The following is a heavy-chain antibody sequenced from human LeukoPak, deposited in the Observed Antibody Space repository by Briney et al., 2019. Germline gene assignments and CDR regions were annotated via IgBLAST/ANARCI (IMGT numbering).Heavy chain of an antibody. CDR1: GFTFSSYA. V-gene: IGHV3-21*01. Sequence: PGGSLRLSCAASGFTFSSYAMSWVRQAPGKGLECVSTVSISGANTYYADSVKGRFTISRDNAKNSLYLQMNSLRAEDTAVYYCTRGSTYSIYWGQGTLVTVSS. J-gene: IGHJ4*02. CDR2: VSISGANT. CDR3: TRGSTYSIY. D-gene: IGHD2-21*01.